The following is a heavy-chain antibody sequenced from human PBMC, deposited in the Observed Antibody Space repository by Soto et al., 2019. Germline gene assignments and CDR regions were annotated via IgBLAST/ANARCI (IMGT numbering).Heavy chain of an antibody. V-gene: IGHV3-74*03. CDR1: GFSFSTYW. Sequence: DVQLVESGGGLAQPGGSLRLSCTASGFSFSTYWMHWVRQVPGKGPVWVSRISGDGNTTTYADSVKGRFTISRDNANNILYLEMNTLRAADTAVYHCTRGPRVDSAGTGAHWGQGTLVTVSS. CDR3: TRGPRVDSAGTGAH. D-gene: IGHD6-13*01. J-gene: IGHJ4*02. CDR2: ISGDGNTT.